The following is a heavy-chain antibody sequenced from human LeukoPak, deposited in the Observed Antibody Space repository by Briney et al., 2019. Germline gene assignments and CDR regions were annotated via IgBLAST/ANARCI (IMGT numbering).Heavy chain of an antibody. CDR2: ISGSGGST. V-gene: IGHV3-23*01. Sequence: GGSLRLSCAASGFTFSSYAMSWVRQAPGKGLEWASAISGSGGSTYYADSVKGRFTISRDNSKNTLYLQMNSLRAEDTAVYYCAKFLSYYYDSSGYYYDYWGQGTLVTVSS. CDR1: GFTFSSYA. D-gene: IGHD3-22*01. CDR3: AKFLSYYYDSSGYYYDY. J-gene: IGHJ4*02.